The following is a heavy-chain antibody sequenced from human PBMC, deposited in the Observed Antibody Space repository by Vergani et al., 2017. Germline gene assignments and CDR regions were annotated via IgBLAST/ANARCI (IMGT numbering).Heavy chain of an antibody. CDR1: GGSISSYY. J-gene: IGHJ4*02. CDR3: AVKTAFFDY. Sequence: QVQLQESGPGLVKPSETLSLTCTVSGGSISSYYWSWIRQPPGKGLEWIGYIYYSGSTYYNPSLKSRVTISVDTSKNQFSLKLSSVTAADTAVYYCAVKTAFFDYWGQGTLVTVSS. CDR2: IYYSGST. V-gene: IGHV4-59*06.